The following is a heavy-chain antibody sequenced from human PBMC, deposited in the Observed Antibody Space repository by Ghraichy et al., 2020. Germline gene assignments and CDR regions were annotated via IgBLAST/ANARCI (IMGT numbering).Heavy chain of an antibody. CDR1: GGSISSYY. V-gene: IGHV4-59*01. J-gene: IGHJ4*02. D-gene: IGHD4-17*01. Sequence: SETLSLTCTVSGGSISSYYWSWIRQPPGKGLEWIGYIYYSGSTNYNPSLKRRVTISVDTSKNQFSLKLSSVTAADTAVYYCARGEDDYGDYYFDYWGQGTLVTVSS. CDR2: IYYSGST. CDR3: ARGEDDYGDYYFDY.